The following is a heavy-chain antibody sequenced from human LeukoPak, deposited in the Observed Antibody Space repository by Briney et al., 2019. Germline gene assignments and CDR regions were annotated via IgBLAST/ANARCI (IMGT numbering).Heavy chain of an antibody. CDR3: AGCQGRSSWFDY. D-gene: IGHD6-13*01. Sequence: SETLSLTCTVSGGSISSYYWSWLRQPPGKGLKGIGYIYYSGSTNYNPSLKSRVTISVDTSKNQFSLKLSSVTAADTAVYYCAGCQGRSSWFDYWGQGTLVSVSS. V-gene: IGHV4-59*01. CDR1: GGSISSYY. J-gene: IGHJ4*02. CDR2: IYYSGST.